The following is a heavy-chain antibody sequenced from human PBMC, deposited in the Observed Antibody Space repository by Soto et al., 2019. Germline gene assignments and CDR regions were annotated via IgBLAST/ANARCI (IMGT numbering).Heavy chain of an antibody. D-gene: IGHD5-12*01. J-gene: IGHJ6*02. CDR1: GFTFSSYS. Sequence: GGSLRLSSAASGFTFSSYSMTWLSQAPGKGLEWVSSISSSSSSIYYADSVKGRFTISRDNAKNSLYLQMNSLRAEDTAVYYCASSGYDGGYYGMDVWVQGTTVTVSS. CDR2: ISSSSSSI. V-gene: IGHV3-21*04. CDR3: ASSGYDGGYYGMDV.